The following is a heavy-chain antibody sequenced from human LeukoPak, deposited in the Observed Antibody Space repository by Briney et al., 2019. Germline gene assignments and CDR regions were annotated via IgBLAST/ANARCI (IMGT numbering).Heavy chain of an antibody. CDR2: ISGSGGST. Sequence: GGSLRLSCAASGFTFSSYAMSWVRQAPGKGLEWVSAISGSGGSTYYADSVKGRFTISRDNSKNTLSLQMNSLRAEDTAVYYCARLLRVGTAAGFDYWGQGTLVTVSS. D-gene: IGHD6-13*01. V-gene: IGHV3-23*01. J-gene: IGHJ4*02. CDR1: GFTFSSYA. CDR3: ARLLRVGTAAGFDY.